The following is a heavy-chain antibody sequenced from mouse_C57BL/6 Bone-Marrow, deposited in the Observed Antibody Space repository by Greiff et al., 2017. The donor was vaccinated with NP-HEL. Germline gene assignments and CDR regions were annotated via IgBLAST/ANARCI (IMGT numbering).Heavy chain of an antibody. J-gene: IGHJ2*01. CDR1: GYTFTDYY. D-gene: IGHD2-3*01. CDR2: INPNNGGT. V-gene: IGHV1-26*01. CDR3: ARSGDGYPFDY. Sequence: EVQLQQSGPELVKPGASVKISCKASGYTFTDYYMNWVKPSHGKSLEWIGDINPNNGGTSYNQKFKGKATLTVDKSSSTAYMELRSLTSEDSAVYYCARSGDGYPFDYWGQGTTLTVSS.